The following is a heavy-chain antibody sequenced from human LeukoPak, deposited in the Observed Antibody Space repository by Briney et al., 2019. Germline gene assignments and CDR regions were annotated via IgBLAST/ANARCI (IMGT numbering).Heavy chain of an antibody. J-gene: IGHJ4*02. V-gene: IGHV3-23*01. CDR2: IMISGDDT. D-gene: IGHD2-2*01. Sequence: GGAPRLSCGGSGFTFNNYAMSWVRQTPSKGLEWVSTIMISGDDTYYADPVKGRFTMSRDKSKNTLYLQMSYLRAEDTAVYYCVRAAPGDCSSTSCSLFDNWGQGILVTVSS. CDR1: GFTFNNYA. CDR3: VRAAPGDCSSTSCSLFDN.